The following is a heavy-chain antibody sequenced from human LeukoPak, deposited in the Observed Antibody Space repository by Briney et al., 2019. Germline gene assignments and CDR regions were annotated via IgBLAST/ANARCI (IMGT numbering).Heavy chain of an antibody. Sequence: SETLSLTCTVSGGSFSGHHWSWIRQPPGKGLEYVGNIHGSGSTNYNPSLKSRVTISVDTSKNQFSLKLSSVTAADTAVYYCARGRGSVRWLQFSHSCFDYWGQGTLVTVSS. D-gene: IGHD5-24*01. V-gene: IGHV4-59*11. CDR1: GGSFSGHH. CDR3: ARGRGSVRWLQFSHSCFDY. CDR2: IHGSGST. J-gene: IGHJ4*02.